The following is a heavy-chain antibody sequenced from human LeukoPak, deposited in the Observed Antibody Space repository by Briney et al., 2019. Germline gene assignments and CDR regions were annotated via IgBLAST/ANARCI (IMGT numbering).Heavy chain of an antibody. CDR1: GGSISTSSYY. V-gene: IGHV4-39*07. Sequence: SETLSLTCTVSGGSISTSSYYWGWIRQPPGKGLEWIGNIFYSGSTYYSPSLRSRVTISLDTSRNQFSLKLSSVTAADTAVYYCAKSDLWFGEPNAFDIWGQGTMVTVSS. D-gene: IGHD3-10*01. CDR2: IFYSGST. J-gene: IGHJ3*02. CDR3: AKSDLWFGEPNAFDI.